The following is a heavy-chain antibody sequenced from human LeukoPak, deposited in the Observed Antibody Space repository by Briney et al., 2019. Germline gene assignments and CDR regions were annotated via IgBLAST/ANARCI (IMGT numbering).Heavy chain of an antibody. CDR1: GLSFSRYW. J-gene: IGHJ4*02. D-gene: IGHD2-8*01. V-gene: IGHV3-7*01. Sequence: PGRSLRLSCAGSGLSFSRYWMAGVRQAPGKGLEWVASINQDVSRIHYVDSVKGRFTISRDNAKNSLFLQMNSLRVEDTAVYFCARLKDDVTKFDYWGQGTLVTVSS. CDR3: ARLKDDVTKFDY. CDR2: INQDVSRI.